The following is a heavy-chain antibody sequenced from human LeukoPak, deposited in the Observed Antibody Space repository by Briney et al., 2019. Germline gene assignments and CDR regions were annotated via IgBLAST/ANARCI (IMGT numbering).Heavy chain of an antibody. J-gene: IGHJ5*02. V-gene: IGHV1-2*02. CDR3: ARFRVVPAADNWFDP. CDR2: INPNSGGT. Sequence: GASVKVSCKASGYTFTGYYMHWVRQAPGQGLEWMGWINPNSGGTNYAQKFQGRVTMTRDTSISTAYMELSSLRSEDTAVYYCARFRVVPAADNWFDPWGQGTLVTVSS. D-gene: IGHD2-2*01. CDR1: GYTFTGYY.